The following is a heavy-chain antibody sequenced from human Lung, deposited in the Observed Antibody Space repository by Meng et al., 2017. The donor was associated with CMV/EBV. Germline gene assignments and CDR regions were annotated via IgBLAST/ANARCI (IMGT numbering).Heavy chain of an antibody. Sequence: QVRLGESGGGVVQPGTSLRRACAASGFNFNTYAMHWVRQAPGKGLEWVAMLWYDGTNKDYADSVKGRFTISRDNSKNTVYLQMDSLRADDTAIYYCARVLKEDYFDYWGQGTLVTVSS. J-gene: IGHJ4*02. CDR3: ARVLKEDYFDY. V-gene: IGHV3-33*01. CDR2: LWYDGTNK. CDR1: GFNFNTYA.